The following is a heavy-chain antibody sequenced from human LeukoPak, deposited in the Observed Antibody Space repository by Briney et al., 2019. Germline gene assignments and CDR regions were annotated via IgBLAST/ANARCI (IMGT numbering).Heavy chain of an antibody. D-gene: IGHD4-17*01. J-gene: IGHJ4*02. V-gene: IGHV4-39*07. Sequence: SETLSLTCTVSGGSISSSSYYWGWIHQPPGKGLEWIGSIYYSGSTYYNPSLKSRVTISVDTSKNQFSLKLSSVTAADTAVYYCARDLDYGDYVRNFDYWGQGTLVTVSS. CDR3: ARDLDYGDYVRNFDY. CDR1: GGSISSSSYY. CDR2: IYYSGST.